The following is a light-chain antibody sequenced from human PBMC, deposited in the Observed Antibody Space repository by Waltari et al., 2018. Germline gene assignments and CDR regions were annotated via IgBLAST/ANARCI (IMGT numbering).Light chain of an antibody. Sequence: QSALTQPASVSGSPGQSITISCTGASSAFGSYNLVSWYQQHPGKAPKVRIYEVTKRPSGVSDRFSGSRSGNTASLTISGLQPEDEADYYCCSYAGSGTLDVVFGGGTKLTVL. CDR3: CSYAGSGTLDVV. J-gene: IGLJ2*01. V-gene: IGLV2-23*02. CDR2: EVT. CDR1: SSAFGSYNL.